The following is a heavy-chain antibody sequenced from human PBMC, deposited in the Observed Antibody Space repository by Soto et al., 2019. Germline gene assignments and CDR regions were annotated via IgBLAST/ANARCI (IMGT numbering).Heavy chain of an antibody. J-gene: IGHJ6*02. Sequence: QVQLVQSGAEVKKPGSSVKVSCKASGGTFGSYAISWVRQAPGPGLEWMGGIIPIPGTANYAQKFQGRVTIAADDSTSTAYMELSSLRSEDTAVYYCARSQGSSTSLEIYYYYYYGMDVWGQGTTVTVSS. D-gene: IGHD2-2*01. CDR1: GGTFGSYA. CDR2: IIPIPGTA. CDR3: ARSQGSSTSLEIYYYYYYGMDV. V-gene: IGHV1-69*01.